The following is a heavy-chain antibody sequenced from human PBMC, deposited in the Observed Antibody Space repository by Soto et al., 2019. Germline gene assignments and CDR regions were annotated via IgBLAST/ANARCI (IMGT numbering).Heavy chain of an antibody. J-gene: IGHJ4*02. Sequence: QVQLVESGGGVVQPGRSLRLSCAASGFTCSSYAMHWVLQAPGKGLEWVAIVSYDGNIKYYADSVKGRFTISRDNSKNTVYMQMNSLKTEDTAVYYCAKDRTGESYEGLDVWGQGTMVTVSS. CDR2: VSYDGNIK. CDR1: GFTCSSYA. V-gene: IGHV3-30*18. D-gene: IGHD1-26*01. CDR3: AKDRTGESYEGLDV.